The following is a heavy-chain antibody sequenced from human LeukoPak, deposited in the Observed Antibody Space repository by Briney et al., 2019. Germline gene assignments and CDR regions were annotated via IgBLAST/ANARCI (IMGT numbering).Heavy chain of an antibody. Sequence: ASVTVCCYASGYTFTGYYMHWVRLAHGQGHEWMGWINPNSGGTNYAQKFQGRVTMTRDTSISTAYMELSRLRSDDTAVYYCARVKVPIVLMVYATLGSFDYWGQGTLVTVSS. CDR1: GYTFTGYY. J-gene: IGHJ4*02. CDR2: INPNSGGT. CDR3: ARVKVPIVLMVYATLGSFDY. D-gene: IGHD2-8*01. V-gene: IGHV1-2*02.